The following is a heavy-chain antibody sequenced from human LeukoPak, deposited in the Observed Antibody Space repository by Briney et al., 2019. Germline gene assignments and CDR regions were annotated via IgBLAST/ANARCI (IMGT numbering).Heavy chain of an antibody. Sequence: GASVKVSCKASGYTFTGYYMHWVRQAPGQGLEWMGWINPNSGGTNYAQKFQGRVTMTRDTSISTAYMELSRLRSDDTAVYYCARAERGDILTGYYDYWGQGTLVTVSS. CDR1: GYTFTGYY. CDR3: ARAERGDILTGYYDY. J-gene: IGHJ4*02. V-gene: IGHV1-2*02. CDR2: INPNSGGT. D-gene: IGHD3-9*01.